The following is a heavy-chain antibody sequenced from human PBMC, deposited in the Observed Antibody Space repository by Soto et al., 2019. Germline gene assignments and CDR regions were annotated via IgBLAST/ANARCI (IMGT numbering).Heavy chain of an antibody. V-gene: IGHV3-9*01. D-gene: IGHD1-26*01. J-gene: IGHJ3*02. CDR2: IRWNRGRI. CDR1: GFTLDDYA. Sequence: EVQLVESGGGLVQPGRSLRLSCAASGFTLDDYAMHWVRQAPGKGLEWVSGIRWNRGRIGYAYSVKGRFTISRDNSKNTLYLQMNSLRAEDTAVYYCARDPASYSGSRMVFDIWGQGTMVTVSS. CDR3: ARDPASYSGSRMVFDI.